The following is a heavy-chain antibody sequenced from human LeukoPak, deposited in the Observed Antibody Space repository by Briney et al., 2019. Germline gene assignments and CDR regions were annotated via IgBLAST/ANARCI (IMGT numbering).Heavy chain of an antibody. CDR3: ARDGYYYDSSGYSY. D-gene: IGHD3-22*01. CDR2: ISYDGSNK. J-gene: IGHJ4*02. CDR1: GFTFSSYA. V-gene: IGHV3-30-3*01. Sequence: GGSLRLSCAASGFTFSSYAMHWVRQAPGKGLEWVAVISYDGSNKYYADSVKGRFTISRDNSKNTLYLQMNSLRAEDTAVYYCARDGYYYDSSGYSYWGQGTLVTVSS.